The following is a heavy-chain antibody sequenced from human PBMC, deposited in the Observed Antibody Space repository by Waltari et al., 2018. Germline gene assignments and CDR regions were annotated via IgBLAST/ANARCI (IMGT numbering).Heavy chain of an antibody. CDR3: GGSLVGVPADADEVDY. V-gene: IGHV4-34*01. J-gene: IGHJ4*02. D-gene: IGHD2-2*01. Sequence: QVPLQHWGAGLPTRSDTVSLLCAVCVGSFSGYDWLWIREPPGKGLEWIGEIKQNGSEKYYPALVKRVIITVRDNKNKLLLELRSVMAADAAVYYCGGSLVGVPADADEVDYWGQGTMVTVSS. CDR2: IKQNGSE. CDR1: VGSFSGYD.